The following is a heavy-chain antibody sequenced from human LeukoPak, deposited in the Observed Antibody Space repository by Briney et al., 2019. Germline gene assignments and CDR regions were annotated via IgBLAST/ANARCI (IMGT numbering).Heavy chain of an antibody. CDR1: GYSISSGYY. Sequence: SETLSLTCTVSGYSISSGYYWGWIRQPPGKGLEWIGSIYHSGSTNYNPSLKSRVTISVDTSKNQFSLKLSSVTAADTAVYYCARGGSGWYIDLDYWGQGTLVTVSS. V-gene: IGHV4-38-2*02. CDR3: ARGGSGWYIDLDY. J-gene: IGHJ4*02. CDR2: IYHSGST. D-gene: IGHD6-19*01.